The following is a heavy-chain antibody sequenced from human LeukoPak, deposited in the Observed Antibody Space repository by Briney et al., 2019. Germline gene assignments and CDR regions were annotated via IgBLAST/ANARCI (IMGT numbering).Heavy chain of an antibody. D-gene: IGHD2-2*02. CDR1: GYTFTDFY. V-gene: IGHV1-2*02. Sequence: ASVKVSCKASGYTFTDFYIHWVRQAPGQGREWMGWTNPNIGSTNSAQKFQGRVTMTRDTSISTAYMELSGLRSDDTAVYYCARDTNIPESETFHYWGQGTLVTVST. J-gene: IGHJ4*02. CDR2: TNPNIGST. CDR3: ARDTNIPESETFHY.